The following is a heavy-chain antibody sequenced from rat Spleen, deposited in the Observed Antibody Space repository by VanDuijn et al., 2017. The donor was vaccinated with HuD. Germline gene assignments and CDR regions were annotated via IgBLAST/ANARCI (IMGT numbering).Heavy chain of an antibody. J-gene: IGHJ3*01. Sequence: EVNLVESGGGLVQPGGSLKLSCAASGFTFSDYNMAWVRQAPKKGLEWVATIIYDGTRTFYRDSMKGRFTVSRDNAKSTLYLQMDSLTSEDTATYYCATGPRILRIDWFTYWGQGTLVTVSS. CDR1: GFTFSDYN. CDR3: ATGPRILRIDWFTY. D-gene: IGHD1-6*01. V-gene: IGHV5S10*01. CDR2: IIYDGTRT.